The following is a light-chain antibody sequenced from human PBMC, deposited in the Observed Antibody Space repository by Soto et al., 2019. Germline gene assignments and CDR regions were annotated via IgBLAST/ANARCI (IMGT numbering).Light chain of an antibody. CDR3: CSYSSSSTFYV. Sequence: QSALTQPASVSGSPGQSITISCTGTSSDVGGYYYVSWYQHHPGKAPKLIIYQVTSRPSGVSNRFSASKSGNTASLTISALQAEDEALYYCCSYSSSSTFYVFGTGTKLTV. CDR1: SSDVGGYYY. V-gene: IGLV2-14*01. J-gene: IGLJ1*01. CDR2: QVT.